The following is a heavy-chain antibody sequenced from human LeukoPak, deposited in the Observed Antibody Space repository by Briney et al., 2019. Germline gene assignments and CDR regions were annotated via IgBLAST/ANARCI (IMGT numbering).Heavy chain of an antibody. Sequence: GGSLRLSFAASGVTSSNYALYSLRQAPGKGLEWVAVISNDASNKYYADSVKGRFTISRDNSKSTLYLQMNSLRAEDTAVHYCARGYSHPPCYRPLLDYWGQGTLVTVSS. V-gene: IGHV3-30-3*01. CDR3: ARGYSHPPCYRPLLDY. D-gene: IGHD3-16*02. CDR2: ISNDASNK. J-gene: IGHJ4*02. CDR1: GVTSSNYA.